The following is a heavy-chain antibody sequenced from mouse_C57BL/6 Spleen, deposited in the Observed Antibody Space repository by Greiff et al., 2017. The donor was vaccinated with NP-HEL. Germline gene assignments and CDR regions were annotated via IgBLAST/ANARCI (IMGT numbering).Heavy chain of an antibody. CDR2: INPSSGYT. D-gene: IGHD2-4*01. Sequence: QVQLQQSGAELAKPGASVKLSCKASGYTFTSYWMHWVKQRPGQGLEWIGYINPSSGYTKYNQKFKDKATLTAAKSSSTAYMQLSSLTYDDSAVYYCARDYEGYAMDYWGQGTSVTVSS. V-gene: IGHV1-7*01. CDR1: GYTFTSYW. J-gene: IGHJ4*01. CDR3: ARDYEGYAMDY.